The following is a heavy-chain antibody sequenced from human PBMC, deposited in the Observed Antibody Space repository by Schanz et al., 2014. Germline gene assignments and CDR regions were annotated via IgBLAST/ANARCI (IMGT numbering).Heavy chain of an antibody. CDR3: AKDLDANYFDY. CDR2: LWHDGSKK. CDR1: GFTFSSYD. D-gene: IGHD1-1*01. V-gene: IGHV3-33*06. J-gene: IGHJ4*02. Sequence: QVQLVESGGGVVQPGRSLRLSCVASGFTFSSYDVFWVRQAPGKGLEWVAILWHDGSKKYYADSVKGRFTISRDNSKNTLYLQMNGLRGEDTAVYYCAKDLDANYFDYWGQGILXTVSS.